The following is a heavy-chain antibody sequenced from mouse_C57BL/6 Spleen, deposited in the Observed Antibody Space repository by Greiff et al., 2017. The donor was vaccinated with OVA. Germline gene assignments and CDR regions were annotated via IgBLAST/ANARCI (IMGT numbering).Heavy chain of an antibody. CDR1: GYAFSSYW. D-gene: IGHD2-4*01. CDR2: IYPGDGDT. J-gene: IGHJ2*01. Sequence: QVHVKQSGAELVKPGASVKISCKASGYAFSSYWMNWVKQRPGKGLEWIGQIYPGDGDTNYNGKFKGKATLTADKSSSTAYMQLSSLTSEDSAVYFCARSGDYGYFDYWGQGTTLTVSS. CDR3: ARSGDYGYFDY. V-gene: IGHV1-80*01.